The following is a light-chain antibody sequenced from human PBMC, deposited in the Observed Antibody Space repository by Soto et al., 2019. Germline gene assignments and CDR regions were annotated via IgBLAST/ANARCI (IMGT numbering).Light chain of an antibody. Sequence: DIQMTQSPSTLSSSVGDRGTITCRAGQGIRVDLDWYQQKPGKAPKRLIYTASSLQSGVPSRFSGSESGTEFTLTISSLQPEYFATYYCLQYYSYPRTFGQGNRVEVK. J-gene: IGKJ1*01. CDR3: LQYYSYPRT. CDR2: TAS. V-gene: IGKV1-17*01. CDR1: QGIRVD.